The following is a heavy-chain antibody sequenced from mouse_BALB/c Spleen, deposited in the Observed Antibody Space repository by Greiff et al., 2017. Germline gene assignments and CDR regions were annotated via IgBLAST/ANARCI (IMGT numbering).Heavy chain of an antibody. CDR1: GYTFTSYW. CDR2: INPSNGRT. D-gene: IGHD2-10*02. CDR3: ARPYGNYAMDY. Sequence: QVQLQQPGADLVKPGASVKLSCKASGYTFTSYWMHWVKQRPGQGLEWIGEINPSNGRTNYNEKFKSKATLTVDKSSSTAYMQLSSLTSEDSAVYYCARPYGNYAMDYWGQGTSVTVSS. V-gene: IGHV1S81*02. J-gene: IGHJ4*01.